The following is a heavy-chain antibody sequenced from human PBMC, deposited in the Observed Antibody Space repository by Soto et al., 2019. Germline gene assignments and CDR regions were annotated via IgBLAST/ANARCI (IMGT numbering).Heavy chain of an antibody. CDR3: ARGKVIGP. CDR1: GGSISTYY. Sequence: QVQLQESGPGLVKPSETLSLTCTVSGGSISTYYWSWIRQPPGKGLEWVGYIHYSGSTNYNPSLKIRVTISVDTSKNQFSLKLNSVTAADTAMYYCARGKVIGPWGQGTLVTVSS. CDR2: IHYSGST. D-gene: IGHD3-3*01. J-gene: IGHJ5*02. V-gene: IGHV4-59*01.